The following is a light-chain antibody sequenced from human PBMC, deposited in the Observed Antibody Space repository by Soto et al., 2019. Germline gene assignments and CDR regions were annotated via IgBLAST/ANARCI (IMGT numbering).Light chain of an antibody. CDR2: GAS. Sequence: EIVMSLSLATLSVYPGERATLSCRASQSVSSNLAWYQQKPGQAPRLLIYGASTRATGIPARFSGSGSGTEFTLTISSLQSEDFAVYYCQQYNNWPPITFGQRRLPEVK. CDR3: QQYNNWPPIT. J-gene: IGKJ5*01. CDR1: QSVSSN. V-gene: IGKV3-15*01.